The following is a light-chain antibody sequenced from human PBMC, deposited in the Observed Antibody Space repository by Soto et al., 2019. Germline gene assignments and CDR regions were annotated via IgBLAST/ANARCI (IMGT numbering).Light chain of an antibody. CDR2: AAS. Sequence: EIVLTQSPGTLSLSPGERATLSCRASQSVTSSSLAWYQQKPGQAPRLLIYAASSRATGIPDRFSGSGSGTDFTLSISSLQAEDVAVYYCQHYYDAPFTFGPGTKVDIK. CDR1: QSVTSSS. V-gene: IGKV3-20*01. J-gene: IGKJ3*01. CDR3: QHYYDAPFT.